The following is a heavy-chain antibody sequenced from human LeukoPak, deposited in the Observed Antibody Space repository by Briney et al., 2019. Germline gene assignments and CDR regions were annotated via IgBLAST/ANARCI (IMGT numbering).Heavy chain of an antibody. CDR1: GFTFSSYA. Sequence: GSLRLSCAASGFTFSSYAMHWVRQAPGKGLEWVAAISYDGSNKYYADSVKGRFTISRDNSKNTLYLQMNSLRAEDTAVYYCARTFYSSGTGVPIYYWGQGTLVTVSS. CDR2: ISYDGSNK. D-gene: IGHD6-19*01. CDR3: ARTFYSSGTGVPIYY. J-gene: IGHJ4*02. V-gene: IGHV3-30-3*01.